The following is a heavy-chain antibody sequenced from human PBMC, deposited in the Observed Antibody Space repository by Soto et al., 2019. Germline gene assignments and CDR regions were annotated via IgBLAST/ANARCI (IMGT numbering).Heavy chain of an antibody. J-gene: IGHJ4*02. CDR2: TNPNGGST. V-gene: IGHV1-46*01. CDR3: ALPKNTLGWYNF. Sequence: QVQVVQSGAEVKKPGASVKVSCKTSGYTFTNYHVHWVRQAPGQGLEWMGATNPNGGSTTYAQHLQGRVTMTSDSSTSTVYMEMGSLRSDDSAVYYCALPKNTLGWYNFWGQGTLVTVS. D-gene: IGHD6-19*01. CDR1: GYTFTNYH.